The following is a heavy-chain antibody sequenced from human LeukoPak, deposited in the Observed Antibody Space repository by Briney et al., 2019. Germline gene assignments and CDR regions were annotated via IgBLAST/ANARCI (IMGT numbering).Heavy chain of an antibody. CDR1: GGSISSYY. Sequence: PSETLSLTCTVSGGSISSYYWSWIRQPPGKGLEWIGYIYYSGSTNYNPSLKSRVTISVDTSKNQFSLKLSSVTAADTAVYYCASSLYYDFWSGYSYWGQGTLVTVSS. J-gene: IGHJ4*02. CDR3: ASSLYYDFWSGYSY. V-gene: IGHV4-59*01. CDR2: IYYSGST. D-gene: IGHD3-3*01.